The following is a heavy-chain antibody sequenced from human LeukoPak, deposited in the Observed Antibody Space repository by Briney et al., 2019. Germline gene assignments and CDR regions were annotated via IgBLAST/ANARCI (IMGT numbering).Heavy chain of an antibody. D-gene: IGHD7-27*01. J-gene: IGHJ4*02. CDR2: INSDGSNI. CDR3: VRYGLGTSPYDC. V-gene: IGHV3-74*01. Sequence: GGSLRLSCEASGFTLSNYWMNWVRQAPGKGLVWVSHINSDGSNIKYADSVKGRFTISRDNAKNTLYLQMNSLRAEDTADYYCVRYGLGTSPYDCWGQGTLVTVSS. CDR1: GFTLSNYW.